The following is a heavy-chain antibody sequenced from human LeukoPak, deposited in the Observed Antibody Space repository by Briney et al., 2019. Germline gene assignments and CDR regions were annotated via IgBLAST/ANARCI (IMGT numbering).Heavy chain of an antibody. CDR2: ISGSGGST. Sequence: PGGSLRLSCAASGFTFSSYAMSWVRQAPGKGLEWVSAISGSGGSTYYADSVKGRFTISRDNSKNTLYLQMNSLRAEDTAVYYCAKGRTVLRYFDWLEANYYYYGMDVWGQGTTVTVSS. CDR1: GFTFSSYA. V-gene: IGHV3-23*01. CDR3: AKGRTVLRYFDWLEANYYYYGMDV. J-gene: IGHJ6*02. D-gene: IGHD3-9*01.